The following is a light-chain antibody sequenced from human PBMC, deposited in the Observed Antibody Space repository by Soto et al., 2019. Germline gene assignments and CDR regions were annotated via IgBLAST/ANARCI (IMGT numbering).Light chain of an antibody. Sequence: QSALTQPASVSGSPGQSIAISCTGTSSDVGGYNYVSWYQQHPGKAPKLILCDVSNRPSGVSDRFSGSKSGNTASLTISGLQTEDEAHYYCSLYTTSSTDVFGTGTKLTVL. CDR2: DVS. CDR3: SLYTTSSTDV. J-gene: IGLJ1*01. V-gene: IGLV2-14*01. CDR1: SSDVGGYNY.